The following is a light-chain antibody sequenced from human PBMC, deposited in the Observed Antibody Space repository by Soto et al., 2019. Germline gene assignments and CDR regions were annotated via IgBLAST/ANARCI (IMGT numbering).Light chain of an antibody. J-gene: IGKJ5*01. CDR2: GAS. CDR3: QQYGTSPPLYT. Sequence: EIVLTQSTATLSLSPGERATLSCRASQSVSSNLAWYQQKPGQAPRLLIYGASTRATGIPDRFSGTGSGTDFTLTISRLEPEDFAVYYCQQYGTSPPLYTFGQGTRLEI. CDR1: QSVSSN. V-gene: IGKV3-20*01.